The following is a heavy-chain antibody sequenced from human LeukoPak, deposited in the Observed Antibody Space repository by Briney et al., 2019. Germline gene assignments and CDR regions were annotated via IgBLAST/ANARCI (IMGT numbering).Heavy chain of an antibody. J-gene: IGHJ5*02. D-gene: IGHD3-10*01. V-gene: IGHV4-59*01. CDR1: GGSISSYY. CDR2: IHYSGST. Sequence: PSETLSLTCTVSGGSISSYYWSWIRQPPGKGLEWMGYIHYSGSTNYNPSLKSRVTISVDTSKRQLSLMLRSVTAADTAVYYCARDIYGSGHGWFDTRGQGRLVTVSS. CDR3: ARDIYGSGHGWFDT.